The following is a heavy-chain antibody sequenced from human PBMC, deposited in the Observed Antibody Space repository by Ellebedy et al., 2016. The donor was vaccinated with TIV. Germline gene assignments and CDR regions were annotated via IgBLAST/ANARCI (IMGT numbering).Heavy chain of an antibody. CDR3: AKDLAQWELLPYEDV. V-gene: IGHV3-23*01. D-gene: IGHD1-26*01. CDR2: ISGSGGST. CDR1: GFTFSSYS. J-gene: IGHJ6*02. Sequence: GESLKISXAASGFTFSSYSMNWVRQAPGKGLEWVSAISGSGGSTYYADSVKGRFTISRDNSKNTLYLQMNSLRAEDTAVYYCAKDLAQWELLPYEDVWGQGTTVTVSS.